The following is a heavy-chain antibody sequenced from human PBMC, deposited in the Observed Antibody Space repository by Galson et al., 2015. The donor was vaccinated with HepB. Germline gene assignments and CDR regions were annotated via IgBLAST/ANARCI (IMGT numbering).Heavy chain of an antibody. CDR2: TYYRSKWYN. J-gene: IGHJ3*02. CDR3: AREGDYYGSGSDDAFDI. D-gene: IGHD3-10*01. CDR1: GDSVSSNSAA. Sequence: CAISGDSVSSNSAAWNWIRQSPSRGLEWLGRTYYRSKWYNDYAVSVKGRITINPDTSKNQFSLQLNSVTPGDTAVCYCAREGDYYGSGSDDAFDIWGQGTMVTVSS. V-gene: IGHV6-1*01.